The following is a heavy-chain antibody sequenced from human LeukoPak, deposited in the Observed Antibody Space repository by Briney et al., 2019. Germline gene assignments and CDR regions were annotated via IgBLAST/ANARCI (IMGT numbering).Heavy chain of an antibody. CDR2: ISGNGGST. CDR1: GFTFSSYA. Sequence: GGSLRLSCAASGFTFSSYAMSWVRQAPGKGLEWVSSISGNGGSTYYADSVKGRFTISRDNSKNTLYLQMNSLRAEDTAVYYCARETQYYYDSSGSYYFDYWGQGTLVTVSS. CDR3: ARETQYYYDSSGSYYFDY. V-gene: IGHV3-23*01. J-gene: IGHJ4*02. D-gene: IGHD3-22*01.